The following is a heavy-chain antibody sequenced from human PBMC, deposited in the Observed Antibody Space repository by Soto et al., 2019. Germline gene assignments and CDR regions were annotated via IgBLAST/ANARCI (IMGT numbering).Heavy chain of an antibody. Sequence: SVKVSCEASGYIVPSYYIHWVRQAPGQGLEWMGWINPFDGCRMLAKKFKGRVTIRADKSTSSAYMGRSSLRSEDTAVYYCARYFDTSGGASAGTRGGYFDNWGQETLVTVSS. CDR1: GYIVPSYY. CDR2: INPFDGCR. D-gene: IGHD3-16*01. J-gene: IGHJ4*02. V-gene: IGHV1-69*10. CDR3: ARYFDTSGGASAGTRGGYFDN.